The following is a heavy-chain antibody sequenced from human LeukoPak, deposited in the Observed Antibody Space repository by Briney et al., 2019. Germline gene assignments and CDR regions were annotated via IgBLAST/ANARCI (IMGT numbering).Heavy chain of an antibody. J-gene: IGHJ4*02. D-gene: IGHD5-18*01. V-gene: IGHV3-30*18. Sequence: GGSLRLSCAASGFTFSSYGMHWVRQAPGKGLEWVAVISYDGSNKYYADSVKGRFTISRDNSKNTLYLQMNSLRAEDTAVYYCAKDLLSRNIRGYTYYFDYWGQGTLVTVSS. CDR1: GFTFSSYG. CDR3: AKDLLSRNIRGYTYYFDY. CDR2: ISYDGSNK.